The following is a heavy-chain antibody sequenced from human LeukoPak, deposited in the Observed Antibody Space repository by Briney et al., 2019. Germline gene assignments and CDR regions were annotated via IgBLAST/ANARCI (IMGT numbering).Heavy chain of an antibody. CDR1: GGSVSSGSYY. CDR3: ARALYDSSGYYFHY. Sequence: SETLSLTCTVSGGSVSSGSYYWSWIRQPPGKGLEWIGYIYYSGSTNYNPSLKSRVTISVDTSKNQFSLKLSSVTAADTAVYYRARALYDSSGYYFHYWGQGTLVTVSS. V-gene: IGHV4-61*01. J-gene: IGHJ4*02. D-gene: IGHD3-22*01. CDR2: IYYSGST.